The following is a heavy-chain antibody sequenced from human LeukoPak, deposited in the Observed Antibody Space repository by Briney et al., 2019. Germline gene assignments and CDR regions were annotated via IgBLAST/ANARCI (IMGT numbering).Heavy chain of an antibody. D-gene: IGHD3-3*01. J-gene: IGHJ6*03. CDR2: ISYDGSNK. V-gene: IGHV3-30*19. Sequence: PGGSLRLSCAASGFTFSSYGMHWVRQAPGKGLEWVAVISYDGSNKYYANSVKGRFTISRDNSKNTLYLQMNSLRAEDTAVYYCARGPHRSYTERYYYYMDVWGKGTTVTVSS. CDR3: ARGPHRSYTERYYYYMDV. CDR1: GFTFSSYG.